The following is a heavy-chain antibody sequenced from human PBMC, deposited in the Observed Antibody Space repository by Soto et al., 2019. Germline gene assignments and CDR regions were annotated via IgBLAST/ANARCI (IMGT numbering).Heavy chain of an antibody. V-gene: IGHV3-30-3*01. Sequence: QVQLVESGGGVVQPGRSLRLSCAASGFTFSSYAMHWVRQAPGKGLEWVAVIPYDGSNKYYADSVKGRFTISRDNSKNTLYLQMNSLRAEDTAVYYCARDRGQQLAAAYNWFDPWGQGTLVTVSS. D-gene: IGHD6-13*01. CDR1: GFTFSSYA. CDR2: IPYDGSNK. J-gene: IGHJ5*02. CDR3: ARDRGQQLAAAYNWFDP.